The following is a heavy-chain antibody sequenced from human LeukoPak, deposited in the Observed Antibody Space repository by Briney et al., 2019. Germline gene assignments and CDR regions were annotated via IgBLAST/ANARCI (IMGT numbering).Heavy chain of an antibody. CDR1: GGSISSYY. V-gene: IGHV4-4*07. D-gene: IGHD6-19*01. CDR3: ARDLGSGWYQVY. Sequence: SETLSLTCTVSGGSISSYYWSWIRQPAGKGLEWVGRIYTSGGTNYNPSLKSRVTMSVDTSKNQFSLKLNSVTAADTAVYYCARDLGSGWYQVYWGQGTLVTVSS. CDR2: IYTSGGT. J-gene: IGHJ4*02.